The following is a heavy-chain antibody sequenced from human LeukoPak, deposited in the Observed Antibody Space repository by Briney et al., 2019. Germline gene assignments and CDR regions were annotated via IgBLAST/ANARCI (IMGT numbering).Heavy chain of an antibody. CDR1: GFTFSSYG. Sequence: AGESLRLSCAASGFTFSSYGINWVRQAPGKGLEWVSSIDVGSYAYYANSVKGRFTISRDNAKNSLYLQMNRLRVEDTAVYYCATEGRVGGGAHFDYWGQGTLVTVSS. J-gene: IGHJ4*02. CDR2: IDVGSYA. V-gene: IGHV3-21*01. D-gene: IGHD1-26*01. CDR3: ATEGRVGGGAHFDY.